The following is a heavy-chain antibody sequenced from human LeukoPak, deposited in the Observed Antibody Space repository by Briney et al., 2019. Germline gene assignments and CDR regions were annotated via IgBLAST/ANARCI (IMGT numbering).Heavy chain of an antibody. CDR1: GYTFTGYY. CDR2: INPNSGGT. CDR3: AIHEEWELLTDDAFDI. Sequence: ASVKVSCKASGYTFTGYYMHWVRQAPGQGLEWMGWINPNSGGTNYAQKFQGRVTMTRDTSISTAYMELSRPRSDDTAVYYCAIHEEWELLTDDAFDIWGQGTMVTVSS. V-gene: IGHV1-2*02. D-gene: IGHD1-26*01. J-gene: IGHJ3*02.